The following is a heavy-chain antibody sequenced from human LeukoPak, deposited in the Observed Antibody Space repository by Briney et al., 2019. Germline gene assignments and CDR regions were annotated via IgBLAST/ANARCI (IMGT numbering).Heavy chain of an antibody. CDR3: ARDCSGGSCYGAFDI. CDR1: GGSISSSSYY. Sequence: SETLSLTCTVSGGSISSSSYYWSWIRQPPGKGLEWIGSIYYSGSTYYNPSLKSRITISVDTSENRFSLKLSSVTATDTAVYYCARDCSGGSCYGAFDIWGQGTMVTVSS. J-gene: IGHJ3*02. D-gene: IGHD2-15*01. CDR2: IYYSGST. V-gene: IGHV4-39*07.